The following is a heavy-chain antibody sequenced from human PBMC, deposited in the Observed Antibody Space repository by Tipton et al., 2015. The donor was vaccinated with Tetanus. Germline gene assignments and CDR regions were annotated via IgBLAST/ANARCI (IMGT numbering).Heavy chain of an antibody. Sequence: TLSLTCAVYGASFSDYYWNWIRQPPGKGLEWIGYVYYNGNTHYNPALKSRVTISVDTSKNQFSLKLSSVTAADTAIYYCAREVPAAGHFDSWGQGTLVTVSS. CDR3: AREVPAAGHFDS. V-gene: IGHV4-59*01. J-gene: IGHJ4*02. CDR2: VYYNGNT. CDR1: GASFSDYY. D-gene: IGHD2-2*01.